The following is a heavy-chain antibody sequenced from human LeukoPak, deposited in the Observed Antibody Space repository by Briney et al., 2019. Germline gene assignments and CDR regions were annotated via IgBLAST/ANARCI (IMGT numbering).Heavy chain of an antibody. CDR1: GFTFSSYG. Sequence: GGSLRLSCAASGFTFSSYGMHWVRQAPGKGLEWVAVISYDGSNKHYADSVKGRFTISRDNSKNTLYLQMNSLRAEDTAVYYCAKTTHGELLYLHYYYYGMDVWGKGTTVTVSS. V-gene: IGHV3-30*18. CDR3: AKTTHGELLYLHYYYYGMDV. D-gene: IGHD3-10*01. J-gene: IGHJ6*04. CDR2: ISYDGSNK.